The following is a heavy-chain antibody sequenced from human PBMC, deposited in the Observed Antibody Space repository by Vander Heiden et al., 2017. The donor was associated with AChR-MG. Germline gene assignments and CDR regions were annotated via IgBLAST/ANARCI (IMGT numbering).Heavy chain of an antibody. CDR1: GFTFDDYA. J-gene: IGHJ4*02. D-gene: IGHD6-19*01. Sequence: EVQLVESGGGLVQPGRSLRLSCAASGFTFDDYAMHWVRQAPGKGLEWVSGISWNSGSIGYADSVKGRFTISRDNAKNSLYLQMNSLRAEDTALYYCAKDSGPRGQWPTNWGQGTLVTVSS. V-gene: IGHV3-9*01. CDR3: AKDSGPRGQWPTN. CDR2: ISWNSGSI.